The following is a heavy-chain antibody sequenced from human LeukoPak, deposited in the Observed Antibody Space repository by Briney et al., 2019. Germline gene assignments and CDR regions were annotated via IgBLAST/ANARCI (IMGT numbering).Heavy chain of an antibody. J-gene: IGHJ4*02. CDR2: IYIDGNT. D-gene: IGHD5-24*01. V-gene: IGHV3-66*01. CDR3: ARGDGYNFFDS. Sequence: GGSLRPSSAASGFTVSRNYMSWVRQAPGKGLGWVSVIYIDGNTYYADSVRGRFTISRDNSKNTVYLQMNSLRAEDTAVYYCARGDGYNFFDSWGQGTLVTVSS. CDR1: GFTVSRNY.